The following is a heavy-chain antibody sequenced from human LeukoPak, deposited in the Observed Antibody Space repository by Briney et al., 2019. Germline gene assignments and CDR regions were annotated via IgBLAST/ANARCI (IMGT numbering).Heavy chain of an antibody. Sequence: PGGSLRLSCEASGFTFSAYAMTWVRQAPGKGLEWVGRIRNKANSYTTEYAASVKGRFTISSDDSKNSLYLQMNRLNTEDTAVYYCARVYRSSWYGSYLDHWGQGTLVTVSS. CDR1: GFTFSAYA. J-gene: IGHJ4*02. V-gene: IGHV3-72*01. CDR3: ARVYRSSWYGSYLDH. D-gene: IGHD6-13*01. CDR2: IRNKANSYTT.